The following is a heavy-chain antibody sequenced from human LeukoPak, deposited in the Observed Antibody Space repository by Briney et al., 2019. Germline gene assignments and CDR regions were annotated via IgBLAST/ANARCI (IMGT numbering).Heavy chain of an antibody. D-gene: IGHD4-17*01. CDR2: IYPGDSDT. Sequence: GESLKISCKGSGYSFTSYWIGWVRQMPGKGLEWMGIIYPGDSDTRYSPSFQGQVTISADKSISTAYLQWSSLKASDTAMYYCARTPLYGDDNYYYYYGMDVWGQGTTVTVSS. CDR3: ARTPLYGDDNYYYYYGMDV. J-gene: IGHJ6*02. V-gene: IGHV5-51*01. CDR1: GYSFTSYW.